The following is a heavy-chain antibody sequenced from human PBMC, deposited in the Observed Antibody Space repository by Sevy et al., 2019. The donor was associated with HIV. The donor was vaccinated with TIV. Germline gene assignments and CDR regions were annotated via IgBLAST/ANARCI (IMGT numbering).Heavy chain of an antibody. Sequence: GESLKISCKGSGYIFKNYWIGWVRQVPGKGLEWMGTFYPGNSGVRYSPSFQGHVTISADKSISAAYLQWRSLKASETAMYFCARGLYYYDSSGYSDAFDIWGQGTMVTVSS. CDR1: GYIFKNYW. CDR2: FYPGNSGV. V-gene: IGHV5-51*01. D-gene: IGHD3-22*01. CDR3: ARGLYYYDSSGYSDAFDI. J-gene: IGHJ3*02.